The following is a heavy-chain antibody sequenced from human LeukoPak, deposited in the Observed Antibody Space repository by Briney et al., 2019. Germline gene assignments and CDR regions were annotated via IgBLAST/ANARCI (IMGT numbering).Heavy chain of an antibody. J-gene: IGHJ4*02. CDR2: IYYSGST. Sequence: SETLSLTCTVSGGSISSGDCYWSWIRQPPGKGLEWIGYIYYSGSTNYNPSLKSRVTISVDKSKNQFSLKLSSVTAADTAVYYCARDTTMVRGVIITWGQGTLVTVSS. V-gene: IGHV4-30-4*01. D-gene: IGHD3-10*01. CDR3: ARDTTMVRGVIIT. CDR1: GGSISSGDCY.